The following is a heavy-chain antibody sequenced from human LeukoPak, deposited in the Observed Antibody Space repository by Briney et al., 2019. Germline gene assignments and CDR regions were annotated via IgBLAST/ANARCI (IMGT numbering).Heavy chain of an antibody. V-gene: IGHV4-4*07. CDR1: GGSISSYY. CDR3: ARFIAVAGINWYFDL. J-gene: IGHJ2*01. CDR2: IYTSGST. Sequence: PSETLSLTCTVSGGSISSYYWSWIRQPAGKGLEWIGRIYTSGSTNYNPSLKSRVTMSVDTSKNQFSLKLSSVTAADTAVCYCARFIAVAGINWYFDLWGRGTLVTVSS. D-gene: IGHD6-19*01.